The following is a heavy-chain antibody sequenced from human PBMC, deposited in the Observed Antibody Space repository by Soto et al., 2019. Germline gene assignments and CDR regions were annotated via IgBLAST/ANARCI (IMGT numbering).Heavy chain of an antibody. CDR1: GGTFSSYA. J-gene: IGHJ3*02. CDR2: IIPIFGTA. V-gene: IGHV1-69*01. D-gene: IGHD3-22*01. Sequence: QVQLVQSGAEVKKPGSSVKVSCKASGGTFSSYAISRVRQAPGQGLEWMGGIIPIFGTANYAQKFQGRVKITADESTSTDYMELSSLRSEDTAVYYCARGSYYYDSSGYPNDAFDIWGQGTMVTVSS. CDR3: ARGSYYYDSSGYPNDAFDI.